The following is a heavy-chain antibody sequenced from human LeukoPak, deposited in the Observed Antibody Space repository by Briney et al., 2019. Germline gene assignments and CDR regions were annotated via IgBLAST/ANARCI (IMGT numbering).Heavy chain of an antibody. CDR3: AREEITAAGRSLDY. Sequence: PSETLSLTCTVSGGSINNYYWSWIRQPAGKGLEWIGRIYPSGSTNDNPALKSRVTMSIDTSKNQFSLKLTSVSAADTAVYYGAREEITAAGRSLDYWGQGTLVTVSS. J-gene: IGHJ4*02. V-gene: IGHV4-4*07. D-gene: IGHD6-13*01. CDR2: IYPSGST. CDR1: GGSINNYY.